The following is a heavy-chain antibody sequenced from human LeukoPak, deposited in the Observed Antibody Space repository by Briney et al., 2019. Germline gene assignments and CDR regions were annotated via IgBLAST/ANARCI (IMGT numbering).Heavy chain of an antibody. CDR2: INHSGST. CDR1: GGSFSGYY. CDR3: ARHMYFWSGYSTHDAFDI. Sequence: SETLSLTCAVYGGSFSGYYWSWLRQPPGKGLEWIGEINHSGSTNYNPSLKSRVTISVDTSKNQFSLKLSSVTAADTAVYYCARHMYFWSGYSTHDAFDIWGQGTMVTVSS. D-gene: IGHD3-3*01. J-gene: IGHJ3*02. V-gene: IGHV4-34*01.